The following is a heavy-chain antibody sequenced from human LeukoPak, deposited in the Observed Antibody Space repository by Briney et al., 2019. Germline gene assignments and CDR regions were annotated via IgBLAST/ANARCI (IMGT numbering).Heavy chain of an antibody. D-gene: IGHD3-10*01. CDR2: IYYSGST. CDR3: ARHTHYGSRGSNWFDP. V-gene: IGHV4-39*01. Sequence: PETLSLTCTVSGGSISSNSYFWGWIRQPPGKGLEWIGSIYYSGSTYYNPSLKSRVTISVDTSKNQFSLKLSSVTAADTAMYYCARHTHYGSRGSNWFDPWGQGTLVTVSS. CDR1: GGSISSNSYF. J-gene: IGHJ5*02.